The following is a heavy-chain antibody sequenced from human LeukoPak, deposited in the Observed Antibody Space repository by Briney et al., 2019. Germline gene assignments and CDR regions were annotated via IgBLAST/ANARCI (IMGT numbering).Heavy chain of an antibody. Sequence: AGGSLRLSCAASGFTFSSYAMSWVRQAQGKGLEWVSAISGSGGSTYYADSVKGRSTISRDNSKNTLYLQMNSLRAEDTAVYYCAKMGLYYDFWSGYQFDYWGQGTLVTVSS. J-gene: IGHJ4*02. CDR2: ISGSGGST. V-gene: IGHV3-23*01. CDR1: GFTFSSYA. D-gene: IGHD3-3*01. CDR3: AKMGLYYDFWSGYQFDY.